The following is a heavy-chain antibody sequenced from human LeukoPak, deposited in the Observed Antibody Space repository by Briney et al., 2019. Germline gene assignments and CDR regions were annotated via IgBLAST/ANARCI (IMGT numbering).Heavy chain of an antibody. D-gene: IGHD5-24*01. Sequence: SETLSLTCTVSGGSISSXXXXWXXQPPGXXLXWXGYIYYSGSTKYNPSLKSRVSISVDTSKNQFSLKLSSVTAADTAVYYCARGAGAGYNLQPFDYWGQGTLVTVSS. CDR2: IYYSGST. J-gene: IGHJ4*02. CDR1: GGSISSXX. CDR3: ARGAGAGYNLQPFDY. V-gene: IGHV4-59*08.